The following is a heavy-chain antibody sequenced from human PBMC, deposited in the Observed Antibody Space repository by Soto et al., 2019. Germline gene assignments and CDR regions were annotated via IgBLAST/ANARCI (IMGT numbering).Heavy chain of an antibody. CDR3: ARGSCSSTSCYRFDY. CDR2: IKGDGSEI. CDR1: GFTFSRYW. V-gene: IGHV3-7*03. J-gene: IGHJ4*02. Sequence: GGSLRLSCAAAGFTFSRYWMSWVRQAPGKGLELVANIKGDGSEIYYVDSVKGRFTISRDNAKNSLYLQMNSLRAEDTALYYCARGSCSSTSCYRFDYWGQGTPVTVSS. D-gene: IGHD2-2*01.